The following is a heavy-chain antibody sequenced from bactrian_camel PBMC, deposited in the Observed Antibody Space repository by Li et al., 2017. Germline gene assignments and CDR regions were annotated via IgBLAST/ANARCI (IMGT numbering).Heavy chain of an antibody. V-gene: IGHV3S53*01. Sequence: HVQLVESGGGLVQPGGSLRLSCSASADALMYMAWFRQTPGQKREGVAAFDRDGSTSYVDSVKGRLTISKDNAKNTLYLQMNSLKPEDTAMYYCAATMGDYALGVPLSPGGCEETDFGWWGHGTQVTVS. CDR1: ADALMY. D-gene: IGHD5*01. J-gene: IGHJ6*01. CDR2: FDRDGST. CDR3: AATMGDYALGVPLSPGGCEETDFGW.